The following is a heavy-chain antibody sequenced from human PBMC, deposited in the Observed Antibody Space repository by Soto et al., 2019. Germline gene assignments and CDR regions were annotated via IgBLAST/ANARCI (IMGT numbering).Heavy chain of an antibody. CDR2: ISYDGSNK. V-gene: IGHV3-30*18. CDR1: GFTFSSYG. Sequence: GGALRLSCAASGFTFSSYGMHWVRQAPGKGLEWVAVISYDGSNKYYADSVKGRFTISRDNSKNTLYLQMNSLRAEDTAVYYCAKDLEDYGDEGDAFDIWGQGTMVTVSS. J-gene: IGHJ3*02. D-gene: IGHD4-17*01. CDR3: AKDLEDYGDEGDAFDI.